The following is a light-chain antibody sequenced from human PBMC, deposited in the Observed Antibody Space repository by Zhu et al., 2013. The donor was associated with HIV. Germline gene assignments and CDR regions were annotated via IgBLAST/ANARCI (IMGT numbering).Light chain of an antibody. Sequence: EIVMTQSPATLFVSPGERATLSCRASQSVSGNLAWYQHKPGQAPRLLIFGASTRATDVPGRFAGSGSGTEFTLTISNLQSEDFAVYYCQQYDNSPFTFGPGTKVDIK. CDR1: QSVSGN. CDR2: GAS. J-gene: IGKJ3*01. CDR3: QQYDNSPFT. V-gene: IGKV3-15*01.